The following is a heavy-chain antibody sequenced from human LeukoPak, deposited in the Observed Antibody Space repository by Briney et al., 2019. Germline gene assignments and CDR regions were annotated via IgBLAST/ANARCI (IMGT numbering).Heavy chain of an antibody. D-gene: IGHD6-25*01. J-gene: IGHJ6*03. V-gene: IGHV3-23*01. CDR1: GFTFSSYA. CDR3: AKGGYSIAAYYYYYYMDV. Sequence: GGSLRLSCAASGFTFSSYAMSWVRQTPGKGLEWVSAISGSGGSTYYADSVKGRFTISRDNSKNTLYLQMNSLRAEDTAVYYCAKGGYSIAAYYYYYYMDVWGKGTTVTVSS. CDR2: ISGSGGST.